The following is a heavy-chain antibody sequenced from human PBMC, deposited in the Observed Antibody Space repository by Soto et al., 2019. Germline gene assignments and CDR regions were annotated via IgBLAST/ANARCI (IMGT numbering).Heavy chain of an antibody. V-gene: IGHV4-34*01. CDR2: INHSGST. J-gene: IGHJ6*02. CDR1: GGSFSGYY. CDR3: ARVPTYYYGSGSLYYYYYGMDV. D-gene: IGHD3-10*01. Sequence: PSETLSLTCAVYGGSFSGYYWSWIRQPPGKGLEWIGEINHSGSTNYNPSLKSRVTISVDTSKNQFSPKLSSVTAADTAVYYCARVPTYYYGSGSLYYYYYGMDVWGQGTTVTVSS.